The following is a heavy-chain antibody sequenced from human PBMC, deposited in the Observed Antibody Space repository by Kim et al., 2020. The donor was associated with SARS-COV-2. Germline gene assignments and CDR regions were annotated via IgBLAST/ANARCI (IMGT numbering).Heavy chain of an antibody. CDR1: GGSISSYY. CDR3: ARHREGRGDDP. CDR2: IYYTGSP. J-gene: IGHJ5*02. V-gene: IGHV4-59*08. Sequence: SETLSLTCTVSGGSISSYYWSWIRQPPGKGLEWIGYIYYTGSPSYNPSLQSRVTISLDRSKNRFSLSLSSVTASDTAVYYCARHREGRGDDPWGTGTPVT. D-gene: IGHD3-10*01.